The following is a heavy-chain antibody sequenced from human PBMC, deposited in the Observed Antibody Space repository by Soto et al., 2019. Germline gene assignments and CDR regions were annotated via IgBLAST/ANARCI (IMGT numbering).Heavy chain of an antibody. V-gene: IGHV4-31*03. CDR3: ARGPYGDPAPRLDP. D-gene: IGHD4-17*01. CDR1: GASISGDGYS. Sequence: QVQLQESGPGLVKPSQTLSLTCTVSGASISGDGYSWSWIRQQPGKGLQWIGYIYYSGSTYYTPSLKGRLNISAGMSKNQFSIELTSVTAADTAIYYCARGPYGDPAPRLDPWGQGALVTVSS. CDR2: IYYSGST. J-gene: IGHJ5*02.